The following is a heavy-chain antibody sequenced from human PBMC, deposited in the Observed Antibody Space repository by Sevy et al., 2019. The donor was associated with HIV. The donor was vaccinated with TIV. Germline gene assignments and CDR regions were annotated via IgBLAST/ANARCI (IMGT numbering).Heavy chain of an antibody. CDR2: IYPGDSDT. CDR3: ARLRDTDMVMGYFDY. J-gene: IGHJ4*02. V-gene: IGHV5-51*01. CDR1: GYSFTSYW. Sequence: GESLKISCKGSGYSFTSYWIGWVRQMPGKGLEWMGIIYPGDSDTRYSPSFQDQVTISADKSISTAYLQWSSLKASDNAMYYCARLRDTDMVMGYFDYWGQGPLVTVSS. D-gene: IGHD5-18*01.